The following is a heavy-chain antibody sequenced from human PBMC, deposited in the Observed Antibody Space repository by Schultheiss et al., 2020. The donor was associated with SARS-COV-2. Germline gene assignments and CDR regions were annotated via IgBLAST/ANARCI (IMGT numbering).Heavy chain of an antibody. CDR1: GGSISSYY. CDR2: IYYSGST. D-gene: IGHD2-15*01. CDR3: ARVSCSGGSCFLDY. J-gene: IGHJ4*02. Sequence: GSLRLSCTVSGGSISSYYWSWIRQHPGKGLEWIGYIYYSGSTNYNPSLKSRVTISVDTSKNQFSLKLSSVTAADTAVYYCARVSCSGGSCFLDYWGQGTLVTVAS. V-gene: IGHV4-59*01.